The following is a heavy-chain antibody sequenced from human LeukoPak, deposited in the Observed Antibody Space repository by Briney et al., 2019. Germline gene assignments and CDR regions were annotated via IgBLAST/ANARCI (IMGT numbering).Heavy chain of an antibody. V-gene: IGHV4-34*01. CDR1: GGSFSGYY. CDR3: ARIPGYCSSTSCYSRWYYFDY. CDR2: INHSGST. D-gene: IGHD2-2*02. J-gene: IGHJ4*02. Sequence: NPSETLSLTCAVYGGSFSGYYWTWIRQSPEKGLEWIGEINHSGSTKFNPSLKSRVTISVDTSKNQSSLKLSPVTAADTAVYYCARIPGYCSSTSCYSRWYYFDYWGQGTLVTVPS.